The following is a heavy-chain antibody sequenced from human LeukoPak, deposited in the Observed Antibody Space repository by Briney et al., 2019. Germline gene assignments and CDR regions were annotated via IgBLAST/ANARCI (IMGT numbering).Heavy chain of an antibody. D-gene: IGHD7-27*01. CDR3: AREDDSWGPNNLDL. V-gene: IGHV3-48*02. CDR1: AFTFSDYS. Sequence: GGSLRLSCAASAFTFSDYSMNWVRQAPGKGLEWISYVDTSSSTMYYADSVMGRFTISRDNAKESLYLQMNSLRDEDTAVYYCAREDDSWGPNNLDLWGQGTMVTVSS. J-gene: IGHJ3*01. CDR2: VDTSSSTM.